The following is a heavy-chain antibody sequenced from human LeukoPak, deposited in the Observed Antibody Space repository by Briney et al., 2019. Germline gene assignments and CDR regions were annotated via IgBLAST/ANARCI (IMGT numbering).Heavy chain of an antibody. V-gene: IGHV4-59*12. J-gene: IGHJ6*02. CDR3: ARRGMDV. Sequence: SETLSLTCTVSGGSISNYYWSWIRQPPGKGLEWIGNVYYSGITNYNPSLRSRVTISVDTSKNHFSLKLSSVTAADTAVYYCARRGMDVWGQGTTVTVSS. CDR1: GGSISNYY. CDR2: VYYSGIT.